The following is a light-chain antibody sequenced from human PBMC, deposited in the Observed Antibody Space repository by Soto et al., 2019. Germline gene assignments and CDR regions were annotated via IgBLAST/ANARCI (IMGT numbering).Light chain of an antibody. J-gene: IGKJ2*01. CDR2: GAS. CDR3: QQYHNWPPYT. V-gene: IGKV3-15*01. Sequence: EIVMTQSPATLFVSPGERATLSCRASQSVSTNLAWYQQKPGQAPRLLMYGASTRATGIPARFSGSGSGTEFTLTISSLQSEDFAVYYCQQYHNWPPYTFGQGTKLEIK. CDR1: QSVSTN.